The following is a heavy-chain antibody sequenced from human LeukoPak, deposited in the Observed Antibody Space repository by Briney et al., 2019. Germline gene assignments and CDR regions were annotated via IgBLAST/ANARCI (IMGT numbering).Heavy chain of an antibody. J-gene: IGHJ6*03. D-gene: IGHD6-6*01. CDR3: AREEYSSSPYYMDV. CDR1: GFTFSSYS. V-gene: IGHV3-21*01. CDR2: ISSSGSYI. Sequence: GGSLRLSCAASGFTFSSYSMNWVRQAPGKGLEWVSSISSSGSYIYYADSVKGRFTISRDNAKNSLYLQMNSLRAEDTAVYYCAREEYSSSPYYMDVWGKGTTVTISS.